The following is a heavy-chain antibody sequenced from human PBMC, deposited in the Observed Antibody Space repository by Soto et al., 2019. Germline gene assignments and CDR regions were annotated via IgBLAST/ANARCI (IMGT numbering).Heavy chain of an antibody. D-gene: IGHD6-13*01. CDR3: ARTAAGLTYDYYYYGMDV. V-gene: IGHV4-34*01. CDR1: GGSFSGYY. Sequence: QVQLQQWGAGLLKPSETLSLTCAVYGGSFSGYYWSWIRQPPGKGLEWIGEINHSGSTNYNPYLKSRVTISVDTSKNQFSLKLSSVTAADTAVYYCARTAAGLTYDYYYYGMDVWGQGTTVTVSS. J-gene: IGHJ6*02. CDR2: INHSGST.